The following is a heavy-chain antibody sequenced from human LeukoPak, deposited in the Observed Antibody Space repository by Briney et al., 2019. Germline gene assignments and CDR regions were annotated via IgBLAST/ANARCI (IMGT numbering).Heavy chain of an antibody. J-gene: IGHJ4*02. CDR1: GGSISSYY. CDR2: IYYSGSN. D-gene: IGHD4/OR15-4a*01. Sequence: PSETLSLTCTVSGGSISSYYWSWIRQPPGKGLEWVGYIYYSGSNKYNPSLKSGVTISVDKYKNKFSLKLSSVTAADTAVYYCARGSDYGLDYWGQGTLVTVSS. V-gene: IGHV4-59*01. CDR3: ARGSDYGLDY.